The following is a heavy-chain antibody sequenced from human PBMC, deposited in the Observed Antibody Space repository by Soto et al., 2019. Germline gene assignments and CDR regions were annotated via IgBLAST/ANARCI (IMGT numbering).Heavy chain of an antibody. V-gene: IGHV3-48*03. Sequence: GGSLRLSCVASGFTFSTYEMNWVRQAPGKKLEWVSCISYSGTTIYYADSVKGRFTISRDNAKNSLYLQMNSLRAEDTAVYYCARDRGGSYHDAFDIWGQGTMVT. CDR2: ISYSGTTI. J-gene: IGHJ3*02. D-gene: IGHD1-26*01. CDR1: GFTFSTYE. CDR3: ARDRGGSYHDAFDI.